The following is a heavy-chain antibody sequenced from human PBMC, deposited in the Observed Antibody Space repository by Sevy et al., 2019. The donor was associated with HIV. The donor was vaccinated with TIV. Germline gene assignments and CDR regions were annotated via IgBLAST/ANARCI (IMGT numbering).Heavy chain of an antibody. CDR3: ITDPGYRGYDEEVINYYYYGMDV. CDR2: IKSKTDGGTI. J-gene: IGHJ6*02. CDR1: GFTFSSAW. D-gene: IGHD5-12*01. Sequence: GGSLRLSCAASGFTFSSAWMSWVRLAPGKGLEWVGRIKSKTDGGTIDYAAPVKGRFTITREVSKNTLYLQMNSLKTADTAVYYCITDPGYRGYDEEVINYYYYGMDVWGQGTTVTVSS. V-gene: IGHV3-15*01.